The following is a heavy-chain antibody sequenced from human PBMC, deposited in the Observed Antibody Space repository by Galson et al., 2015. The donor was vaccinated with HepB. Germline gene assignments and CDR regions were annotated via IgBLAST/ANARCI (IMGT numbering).Heavy chain of an antibody. CDR3: VKGGAVELAEFDI. Sequence: SLRLSCAASGFTFSSFAMHWVRQAPGKRLECVSGIGSSGGSTHYTDSVKGRFIISRDNSKNTLYLQMSSLRPEDTAVYYCVKGGAVELAEFDIWGQGTMVTVSS. D-gene: IGHD1-1*01. V-gene: IGHV3-64D*08. J-gene: IGHJ3*02. CDR2: IGSSGGST. CDR1: GFTFSSFA.